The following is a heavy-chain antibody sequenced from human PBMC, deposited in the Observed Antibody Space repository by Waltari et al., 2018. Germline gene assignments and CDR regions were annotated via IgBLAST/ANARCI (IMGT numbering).Heavy chain of an antibody. V-gene: IGHV5-51*01. D-gene: IGHD3-10*01. Sequence: EVQLVQSGAEVKKPGESLKISCKGSGYSFTSYWIGWVRQMPGKGLEWMGIIDPGDSDTRYSPSFQGQVTISADKSISTAYLQWSSLKASDTAMYYCARIGYYYGSGSYYYYMDVWGKGTTVTVSS. J-gene: IGHJ6*03. CDR3: ARIGYYYGSGSYYYYMDV. CDR2: IDPGDSDT. CDR1: GYSFTSYW.